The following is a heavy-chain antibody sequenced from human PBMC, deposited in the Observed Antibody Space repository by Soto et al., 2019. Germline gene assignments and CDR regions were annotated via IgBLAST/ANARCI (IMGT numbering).Heavy chain of an antibody. J-gene: IGHJ4*02. D-gene: IGHD6-6*01. V-gene: IGHV4-61*01. CDR1: GGSVSSGSYY. Sequence: SETLSLTCTVSGGSVSSGSYYWSWIRQPPGKGLEWIGYIYYSGSTNYNPSLKSRVTISVDTSKNQFSLKLSSVTAADTAVYYCAREAIAARRYFDYWGQATLVTVSS. CDR3: AREAIAARRYFDY. CDR2: IYYSGST.